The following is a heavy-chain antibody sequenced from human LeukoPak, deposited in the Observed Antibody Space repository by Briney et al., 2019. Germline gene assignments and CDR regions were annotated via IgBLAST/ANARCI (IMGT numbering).Heavy chain of an antibody. CDR2: ISAYNGNT. CDR1: GYTFTSYG. CDR3: ARDGYSSSWHYYYYYYMDV. D-gene: IGHD6-13*01. J-gene: IGHJ6*03. V-gene: IGHV1-18*01. Sequence: ASVKVSCKASGYTFTSYGISWVRQAPGQGLEWMGWISAYNGNTNYAQKLQGRVTMTTDTSTSTAYMELRSLRSDDTAVYYRARDGYSSSWHYYYYYYMDVWGKGTTVTVSS.